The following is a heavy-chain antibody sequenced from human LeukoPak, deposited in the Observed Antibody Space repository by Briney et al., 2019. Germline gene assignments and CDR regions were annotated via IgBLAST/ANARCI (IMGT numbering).Heavy chain of an antibody. V-gene: IGHV3-23*01. J-gene: IGHJ5*02. CDR3: GKEGGA. Sequence: PGGSLRLSCAASGFTFSSFPMTWVRQAPGKGLEWVSAIGGRGGSTYYADFLEGRFTIARDNSKDMVYLQMNSLKVEDTAIYYCGKEGGAWGQGTKVTVSS. D-gene: IGHD3-16*01. CDR1: GFTFSSFP. CDR2: IGGRGGST.